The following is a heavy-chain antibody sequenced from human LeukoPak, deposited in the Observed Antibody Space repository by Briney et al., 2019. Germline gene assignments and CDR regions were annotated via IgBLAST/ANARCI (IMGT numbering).Heavy chain of an antibody. CDR2: IWYDGRYK. V-gene: IGHV3-33*01. D-gene: IGHD6-6*01. CDR3: ARTNSRSSNYYDGMDV. J-gene: IGHJ6*02. CDR1: GFTFSSYG. Sequence: GGSLRLSCAASGFTFSSYGMHWVRQAPGKGLEWVAVIWYDGRYKYYTDSVKGRFTISRGNSKNSLYLQMNSLRAEDTAVYYCARTNSRSSNYYDGMDVWGQGTTVTVSS.